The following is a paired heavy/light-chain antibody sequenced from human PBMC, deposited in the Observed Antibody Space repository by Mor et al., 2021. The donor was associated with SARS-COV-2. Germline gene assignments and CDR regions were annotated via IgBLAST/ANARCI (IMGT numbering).Heavy chain of an antibody. Sequence: EVQVVESGGGLVQPGESLRLSCRTSGFTFYSYWMSWVRQAPGKGLEWVANINQDGSETYYVDSVKGRFTISRDHAKNSVYLQMNRLSVEDTAVYFCARVVAAIGQFDFWGQGTLLAVSS. D-gene: IGHD6-13*01. V-gene: IGHV3-7*01. CDR1: GFTFYSYW. J-gene: IGHJ4*02. CDR3: ARVVAAIGQFDF. CDR2: INQDGSET.
Light chain of an antibody. CDR1: NIGSKN. J-gene: IGLJ2*01. Sequence: SYELTQPLSVSVALGQTARFTCGGNNIGSKNVYWYQHKPGQAPVLVIYRDSIRPSGIPERFSGSSSGNTATLTISGAQVGDEADFYCQVWDSNNLVVFGGGTKLTVL. V-gene: IGLV3-9*01. CDR2: RDS. CDR3: QVWDSNNLVV.